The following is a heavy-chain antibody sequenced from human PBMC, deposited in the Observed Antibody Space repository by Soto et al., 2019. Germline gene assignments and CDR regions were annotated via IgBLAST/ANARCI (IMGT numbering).Heavy chain of an antibody. CDR2: INPNSVGT. CDR1: GYTFTGYY. J-gene: IGHJ2*01. Sequence: QVQLVQSGAEVKKPGASVKVSCKASGYTFTGYYMHWVRQAPGQGLEWMGWINPNSVGTNNAHKFQGRVTMTRGTSITTAYMELSRLRSDDTAVYYCARETPNLQTAVTHRGRWYFDLWGRGTLVTVSS. CDR3: ARETPNLQTAVTHRGRWYFDL. V-gene: IGHV1-2*02. D-gene: IGHD4-17*01.